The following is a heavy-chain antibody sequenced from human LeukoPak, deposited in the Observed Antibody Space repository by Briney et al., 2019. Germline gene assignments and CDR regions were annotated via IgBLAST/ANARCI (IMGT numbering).Heavy chain of an antibody. J-gene: IGHJ3*02. V-gene: IGHV4-59*08. CDR3: ARQKYYYDTSGSDDAFDI. D-gene: IGHD3-22*01. CDR2: IYYSGST. CDR1: GGSISSYY. Sequence: TSETLSLTCTVSGGSISSYYWSWIRQPPGKGLEWIGYIYYSGSTNYNPSLKSRVTISVDTSKNQFSLKLSSVAAADTAVYYCARQKYYYDTSGSDDAFDIWGQGTMVTVSS.